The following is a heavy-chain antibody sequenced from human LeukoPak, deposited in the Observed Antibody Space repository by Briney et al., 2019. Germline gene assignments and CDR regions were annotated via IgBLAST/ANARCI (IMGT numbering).Heavy chain of an antibody. D-gene: IGHD3-22*01. V-gene: IGHV3-23*01. Sequence: GGSLRLSCAASGFTFSSYAMSWVRQAPGKGLEWVSAISGSGGSTYYADSVKGRFTISRDNSKNTLYLQMNSLRAEDTAVYYCAKDLTMIVVVSVDYWGQGTPVTVSS. CDR2: ISGSGGST. J-gene: IGHJ4*02. CDR3: AKDLTMIVVVSVDY. CDR1: GFTFSSYA.